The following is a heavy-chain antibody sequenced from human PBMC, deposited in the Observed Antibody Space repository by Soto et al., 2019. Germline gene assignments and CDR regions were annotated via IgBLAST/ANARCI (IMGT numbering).Heavy chain of an antibody. CDR1: GGSISSGGYY. J-gene: IGHJ6*02. V-gene: IGHV4-31*03. CDR2: IYYSGST. D-gene: IGHD4-4*01. Sequence: SLTCTVSGGSISSGGYYWSWIRQHPGKGLEWIGYIYYSGSTYYNPSLKSRVTISVDTSKNQFSLKLSSVTAADTAVYYCARDNIAKDYSNDRDYYYGMDVWGQGTTVTVS. CDR3: ARDNIAKDYSNDRDYYYGMDV.